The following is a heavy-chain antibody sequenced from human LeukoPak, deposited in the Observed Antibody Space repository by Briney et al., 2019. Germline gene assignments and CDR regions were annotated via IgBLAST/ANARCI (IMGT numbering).Heavy chain of an antibody. CDR1: GFTFSSYW. CDR3: ASARYFDWLLTLDY. D-gene: IGHD3-9*01. Sequence: PGGSLRLSCAASGFTFSSYWMSWVRQAPGKGLEWVANIKQDGSEKYYVDSVKGRFTISRDNAKNSLYLQMNSLRAEDTAVYYCASARYFDWLLTLDYWGQGTLVTVSS. CDR2: IKQDGSEK. J-gene: IGHJ4*02. V-gene: IGHV3-7*01.